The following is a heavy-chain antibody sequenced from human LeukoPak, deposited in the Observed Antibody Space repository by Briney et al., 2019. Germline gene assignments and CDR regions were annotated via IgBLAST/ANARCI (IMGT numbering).Heavy chain of an antibody. V-gene: IGHV3-21*01. D-gene: IGHD6-13*01. J-gene: IGHJ4*02. CDR2: ISSGTGYI. CDR1: GFTFSSYT. CDR3: ARAYSSSWFLFDY. Sequence: GGSLRLSCAASGFTFSSYTMNWVRQAPGKGLEWVSSISSGTGYIYYADSVRGRFTISRDNAKNSLYLQMDNLRAEDTAVYYCARAYSSSWFLFDYWGQGTLVTVSS.